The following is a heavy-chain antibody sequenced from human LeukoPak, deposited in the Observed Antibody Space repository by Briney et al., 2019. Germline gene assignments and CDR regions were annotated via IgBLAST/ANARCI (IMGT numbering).Heavy chain of an antibody. V-gene: IGHV3-43*02. CDR1: GFTFDDYA. CDR2: ISGDGGTI. D-gene: IGHD3-10*01. Sequence: PGGSLRLSCSASGFTFDDYAMHWVRQAPGKGLEWVSLISGDGGTIYYADSVKGRFTISRDNSKNSLYLQMNSLRTEDTALYYCAKVGAGFAEAFDVWGQGTVVTVSS. J-gene: IGHJ3*01. CDR3: AKVGAGFAEAFDV.